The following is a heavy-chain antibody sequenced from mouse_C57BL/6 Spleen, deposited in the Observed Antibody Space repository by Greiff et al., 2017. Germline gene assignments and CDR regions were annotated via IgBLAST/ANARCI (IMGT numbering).Heavy chain of an antibody. D-gene: IGHD1-1*01. CDR1: GYTFTSYW. CDR2: IDPSDSET. J-gene: IGHJ1*03. CDR3: AIITTVVGYFDV. Sequence: QVQLQQPGAELVRPGSSVKLSCKASGYTFTSYWMHWVKQRPIQGLEWIGNIDPSDSETHYNQKFKDKATLTVDKSSRTAYMQLSSLTSEDSAVYYCAIITTVVGYFDVWGTGTTVTVSS. V-gene: IGHV1-52*01.